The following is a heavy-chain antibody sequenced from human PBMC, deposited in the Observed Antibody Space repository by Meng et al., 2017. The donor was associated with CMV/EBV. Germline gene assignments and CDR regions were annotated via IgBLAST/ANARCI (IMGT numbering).Heavy chain of an antibody. J-gene: IGHJ6*02. CDR2: ISAYNGNT. CDR3: ARDLAAGAIHYGSGSQRGMDV. Sequence: ASVKVSCKASGYTFTSYGISWVRQAPGQGLEWMGWISAYNGNTNYAQKLQGRVTMTTDTSTSTAYMELRSLRSDDTAVYYCARDLAAGAIHYGSGSQRGMDVWGQGTTVTVSS. D-gene: IGHD3-10*01. V-gene: IGHV1-18*01. CDR1: GYTFTSYG.